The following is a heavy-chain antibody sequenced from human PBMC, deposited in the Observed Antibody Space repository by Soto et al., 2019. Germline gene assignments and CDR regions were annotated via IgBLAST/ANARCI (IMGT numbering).Heavy chain of an antibody. V-gene: IGHV4-34*01. CDR3: ARRSAAGP. CDR1: GGCFSGYY. Sequence: QVQLQQWGAGLLKPSETLSRTCAVDGGCFSGYYWSWIRQPPGKGLEWIGEINHSGSTNYNPSLKSRVTISVDTSKNQFSLKLSSVTAADTAVYYCARRSAAGPWGQGTLVTVSS. D-gene: IGHD6-25*01. J-gene: IGHJ5*02. CDR2: INHSGST.